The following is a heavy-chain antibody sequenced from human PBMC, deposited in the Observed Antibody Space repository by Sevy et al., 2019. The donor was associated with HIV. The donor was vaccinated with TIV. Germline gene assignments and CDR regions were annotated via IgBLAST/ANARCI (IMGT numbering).Heavy chain of an antibody. J-gene: IGHJ6*02. Sequence: GGSLRLSCAASGFTFKDTWMTWVRQAPGKGLEWVALISFDESDKYYADSVKGRFTISRDNFKNTLYLQMNSLTTEDTAVYYCARPRANYVDNYFFYAMDVWGQGTTVTVSS. CDR3: ARPRANYVDNYFFYAMDV. CDR2: ISFDESDK. D-gene: IGHD4-17*01. V-gene: IGHV3-30-3*01. CDR1: GFTFKDTW.